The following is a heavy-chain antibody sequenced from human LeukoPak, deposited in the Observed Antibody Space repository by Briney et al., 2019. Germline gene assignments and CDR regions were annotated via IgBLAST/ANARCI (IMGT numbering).Heavy chain of an antibody. CDR2: INHSGST. CDR1: GGSFSGYY. J-gene: IGHJ4*02. V-gene: IGHV4-34*01. Sequence: PSETLSLTCAVYGGSFSGYYWSWIRQPPGKGLEWIGEINHSGSTNYNPSLKSRVTISVDTSKNQFSLKLSSVTAADTAVYYCARDRQNDSSGFDYWGQGTLVTVSS. CDR3: ARDRQNDSSGFDY. D-gene: IGHD3-22*01.